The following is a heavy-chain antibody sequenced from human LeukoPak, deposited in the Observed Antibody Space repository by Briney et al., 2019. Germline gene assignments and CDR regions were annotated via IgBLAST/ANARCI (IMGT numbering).Heavy chain of an antibody. V-gene: IGHV1-18*01. CDR2: LSAYNGNT. CDR3: ARVDCSGGSCYSDFDY. Sequence: ASVKVSCEASGYTFTSYGISWVRQAPGQGLECMGWLSAYNGNTNYAQKLQGSVTMTTDTSTSTAYMELRSLRSDDTAVHYCARVDCSGGSCYSDFDYWGQGTLVTVSS. D-gene: IGHD2-15*01. CDR1: GYTFTSYG. J-gene: IGHJ4*02.